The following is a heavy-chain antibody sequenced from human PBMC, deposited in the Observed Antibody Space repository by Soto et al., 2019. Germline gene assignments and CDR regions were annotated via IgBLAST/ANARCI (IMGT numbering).Heavy chain of an antibody. CDR1: GYTFTSYG. V-gene: IGHV1-18*01. J-gene: IGHJ3*02. CDR3: ASRIAVDVGEEEPHGAFDI. CDR2: ISAYTGNT. D-gene: IGHD6-19*01. Sequence: QVQLVQSGAEVKKPGASVKVSCKASGYTFTSYGISWVRQAPGQGLEWMGWISAYTGNTNYAQKLQGRVTMTTDRSKSTAYMERRSLRSDDTAVYYCASRIAVDVGEEEPHGAFDIWGQATMVTVSS.